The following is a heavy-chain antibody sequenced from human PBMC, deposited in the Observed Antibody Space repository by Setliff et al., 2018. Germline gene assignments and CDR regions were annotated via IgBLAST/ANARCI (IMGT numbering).Heavy chain of an antibody. D-gene: IGHD1-26*01. CDR3: ARERSYDYYYGMDV. CDR1: GYTFTSYA. CDR2: INTHTGNP. Sequence: ASVKVSCKASGYTFTSYAMNWVRQAPGQGLEWMGWINTHTGNPTYAQGFTGRFAFPLDTSVSTAYLQISSLKAEDTAVYYCARERSYDYYYGMDVWGQGTTVTVSS. V-gene: IGHV7-4-1*02. J-gene: IGHJ6*02.